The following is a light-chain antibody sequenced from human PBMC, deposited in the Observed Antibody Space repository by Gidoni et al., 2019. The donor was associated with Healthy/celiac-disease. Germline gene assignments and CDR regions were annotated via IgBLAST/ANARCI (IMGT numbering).Light chain of an antibody. CDR1: KVGDKY. CDR2: QDS. CDR3: QAWDSSTDVV. J-gene: IGLJ2*01. V-gene: IGLV3-1*01. Sequence: SYELTQPPAVYVSPGQTASITCSGDKVGDKYACWYQQKPGQSPVLVISQDSKRPSGIPERFSGSNSGNTATLTLSGTQAMDEADYYCQAWDSSTDVVFGGGTKLTVL.